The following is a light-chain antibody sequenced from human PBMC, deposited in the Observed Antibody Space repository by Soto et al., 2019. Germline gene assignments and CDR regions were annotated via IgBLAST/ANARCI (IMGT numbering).Light chain of an antibody. CDR3: HQYGTPPFT. V-gene: IGKV3-20*01. CDR1: ETIGRAY. J-gene: IGKJ2*01. CDR2: GAS. Sequence: IVLTQSPGTVSLSPGERATLSCRASETIGRAYFAWYQQKPGQTPRLLLYGASNRAAGLPDRFSGSGSGTDFTLTISRLEPEDSAVYYCHQYGTPPFTFGQGTKLEIK.